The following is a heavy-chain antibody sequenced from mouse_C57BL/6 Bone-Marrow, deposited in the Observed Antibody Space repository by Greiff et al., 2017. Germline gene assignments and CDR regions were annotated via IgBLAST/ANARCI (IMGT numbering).Heavy chain of an antibody. J-gene: IGHJ3*01. CDR3: ARQLRLRPLAY. Sequence: QVQLKQSGAELARPGASVKLSCKASGYTFTSYGISWVKQRTGQGLEWIGEIYPRSGNTYYNEKFKGKATLTADKSASTAYMELRSLTSEDSAVYFGARQLRLRPLAYWGQGTLVTVSA. CDR2: IYPRSGNT. V-gene: IGHV1-81*01. CDR1: GYTFTSYG. D-gene: IGHD3-2*02.